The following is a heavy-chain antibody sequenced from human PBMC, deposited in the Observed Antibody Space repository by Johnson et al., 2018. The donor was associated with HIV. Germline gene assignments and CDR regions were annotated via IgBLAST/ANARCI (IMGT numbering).Heavy chain of an antibody. Sequence: QEQLVESGGGVVQPGRSLRLSCAASGFIFSSYAIHWVRQAPGKGLQWVAVIGFDGTNKYYADSVKGRFPFSRDNAKNSLYLQMNSLRAEDTAVYYCAREGWGFGERVDAFDIWGQGTMVTVSS. J-gene: IGHJ3*02. CDR2: IGFDGTNK. CDR3: AREGWGFGERVDAFDI. CDR1: GFIFSSYA. D-gene: IGHD3-10*01. V-gene: IGHV3-30*04.